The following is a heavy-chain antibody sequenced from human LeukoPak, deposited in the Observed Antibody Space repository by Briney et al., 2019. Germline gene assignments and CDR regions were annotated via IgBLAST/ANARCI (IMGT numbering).Heavy chain of an antibody. Sequence: GRSLRLSCAASGFTFSSYAMHWVRQAPGKGLEWVAVISYDGSSKYYADSVKGRFTISRDNSKNTLYLQMNSLRAEDTAVYYCNTDPSFFVIPQWGQGTLVTVSP. CDR3: NTDPSFFVIPQ. CDR1: GFTFSSYA. CDR2: ISYDGSSK. V-gene: IGHV3-30*04. J-gene: IGHJ4*02. D-gene: IGHD3-16*02.